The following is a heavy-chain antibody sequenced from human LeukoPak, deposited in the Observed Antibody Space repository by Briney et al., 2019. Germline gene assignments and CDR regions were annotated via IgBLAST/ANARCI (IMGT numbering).Heavy chain of an antibody. V-gene: IGHV3-30*02. CDR2: IRYDGSNK. D-gene: IGHD3-10*01. CDR1: GFTFSSYG. Sequence: GGSLRLSCAASGFTFSSYGMHWVRQAPGKGLEWVAFIRYDGSNKYYADSVKGRFTISRDNAKNSLYLQMNSLRAEDTAVYYCARVGITMVRGVSDYWGQGTLVTVSS. CDR3: ARVGITMVRGVSDY. J-gene: IGHJ4*02.